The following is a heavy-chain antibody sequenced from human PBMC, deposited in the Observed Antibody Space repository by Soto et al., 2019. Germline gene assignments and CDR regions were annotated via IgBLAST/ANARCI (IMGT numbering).Heavy chain of an antibody. V-gene: IGHV3-64*01. CDR3: AKAAAGTGHYYYYGMDV. CDR2: ISSDGGST. Sequence: GGSLRLSCAASGFDISTSYMHWVRQAPGKGLEYVSAISSDGGSTYYANSVKGRFTISRDNSKNTLYLQMGSLRAEDMAVYYCAKAAAGTGHYYYYGMDVWGQGTTVTVSS. D-gene: IGHD6-13*01. J-gene: IGHJ6*02. CDR1: GFDISTSY.